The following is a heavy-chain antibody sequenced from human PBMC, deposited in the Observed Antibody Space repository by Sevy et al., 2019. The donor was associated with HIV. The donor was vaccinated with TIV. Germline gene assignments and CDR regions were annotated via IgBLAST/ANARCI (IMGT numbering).Heavy chain of an antibody. V-gene: IGHV3-48*03. CDR1: GFIFRTYA. Sequence: GGSLRLSCAASGFIFRTYAMTWVRQAPGKGLEWVSYISSSGSTIYYADSVKGRFTISRDNAKNSLYLQMNSLRAEDTAVYYCARGGYDYVWGSYRDIYIDYWGQGTLVTVSS. CDR2: ISSSGSTI. CDR3: ARGGYDYVWGSYRDIYIDY. D-gene: IGHD3-16*02. J-gene: IGHJ4*02.